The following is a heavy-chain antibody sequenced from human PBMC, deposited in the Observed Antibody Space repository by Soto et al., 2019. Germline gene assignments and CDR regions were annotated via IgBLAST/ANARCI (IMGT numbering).Heavy chain of an antibody. CDR2: IYYSGST. D-gene: IGHD2-15*01. V-gene: IGHV4-39*01. J-gene: IGHJ5*02. Sequence: QLQLQESGPGLVKPSETLSLTCTVSGGSISSSSYYWGWIRQPPGKGLEWIGSIYYSGSTYYNPSLRGRVTKAEATPKNKSPLTRTSVPAADTVVYYGGSPRGDIVTTWSDPWGQGPLVPFSS. CDR3: GSPRGDIVTTWSDP. CDR1: GGSISSSSYY.